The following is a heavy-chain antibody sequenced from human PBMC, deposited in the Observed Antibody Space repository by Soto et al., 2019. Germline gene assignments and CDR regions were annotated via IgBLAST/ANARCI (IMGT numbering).Heavy chain of an antibody. CDR2: IHTTGST. Sequence: SETLSLTYTVSCGSISTDVWSWIRQTAGGGLVWIGHIHTTGSTNHTPTLKSRVTMSLDTSRNQFSLKLSSVTAADTAVYYCAREGGYFDSSGSGVYHYHGVDVWGQGTTVTGSS. CDR1: CGSISTDV. V-gene: IGHV4-4*07. J-gene: IGHJ6*02. D-gene: IGHD3-22*01. CDR3: AREGGYFDSSGSGVYHYHGVDV.